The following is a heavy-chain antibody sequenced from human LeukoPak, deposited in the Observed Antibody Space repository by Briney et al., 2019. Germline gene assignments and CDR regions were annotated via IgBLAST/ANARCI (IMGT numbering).Heavy chain of an antibody. CDR2: IYNSGST. CDR1: GGSISSYY. Sequence: KPSETLSLTCTVSGGSISSYYWSWIRQPAGKGLEWIGHIYNSGSTNYNPSLQGRVTMSVATSKNQFSLHLSSVTATDTAVYYCARSAFLVTAPGLYYFDYWGQGTLVAVSS. J-gene: IGHJ4*02. V-gene: IGHV4-4*07. CDR3: ARSAFLVTAPGLYYFDY. D-gene: IGHD6-13*01.